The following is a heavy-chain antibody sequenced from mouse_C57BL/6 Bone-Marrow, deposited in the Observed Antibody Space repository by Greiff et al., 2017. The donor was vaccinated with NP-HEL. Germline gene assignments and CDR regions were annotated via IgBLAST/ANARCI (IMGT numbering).Heavy chain of an antibody. J-gene: IGHJ2*01. V-gene: IGHV1-5*01. CDR2: IYPGNSDT. CDR1: GYTFTSYW. CDR3: TRSPIYYYAPDY. D-gene: IGHD1-1*01. Sequence: VQLQQSGTVLARPGASVKMSCKTSGYTFTSYWMHWVKQRPGQGLEWIGAIYPGNSDTSYNQKFKGKAKLTSVTSASTAYMALSSLTNEDSAVYYCTRSPIYYYAPDYWGQGTTLTVSS.